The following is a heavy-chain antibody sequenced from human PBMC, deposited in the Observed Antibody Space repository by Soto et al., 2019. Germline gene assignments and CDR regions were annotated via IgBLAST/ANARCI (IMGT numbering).Heavy chain of an antibody. CDR3: AKDRHPDGSWTFDS. D-gene: IGHD3-22*01. J-gene: IGHJ4*02. V-gene: IGHV3-23*01. CDR1: GFTFSTYT. Sequence: EVQLLESGGQLVQPGGSLRLACAASGFTFSTYTMNWVRQVPGQGLEWVSGISVSGSHTYYADSVKGRFTISRDNFRSILFLQMKSLRDEDTALYYCAKDRHPDGSWTFDSWGQGTLVTVSS. CDR2: ISVSGSHT.